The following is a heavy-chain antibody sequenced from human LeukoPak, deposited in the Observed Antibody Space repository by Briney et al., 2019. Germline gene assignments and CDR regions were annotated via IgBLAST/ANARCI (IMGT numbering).Heavy chain of an antibody. CDR1: GGSISSGSYY. J-gene: IGHJ5*02. D-gene: IGHD3-16*01. Sequence: SQTLSLTCTVSGGSISSGSYYWSWIRQPAGKGLEWIGRIYTSGSTNYNPSLKSRVTISVDTSKNQFSLKLSSVTAADTAVYYCARESRGPWGQGTLATVSS. V-gene: IGHV4-61*02. CDR3: ARESRGP. CDR2: IYTSGST.